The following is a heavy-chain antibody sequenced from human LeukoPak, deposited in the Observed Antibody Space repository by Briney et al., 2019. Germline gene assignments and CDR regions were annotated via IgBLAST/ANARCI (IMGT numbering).Heavy chain of an antibody. J-gene: IGHJ6*03. D-gene: IGHD6-6*01. CDR2: IIPIFGTA. CDR1: GGTFSSYA. Sequence: SVKVSCKASGGTFSSYAISWVRQAPGQGLEWMGGIIPIFGTANYAQKFQGRVTITTDESTSTAYMELSSLRSEDTAVYYCARAEYSSSPGGDYYYYMDVWGKGTTVTVSS. CDR3: ARAEYSSSPGGDYYYYMDV. V-gene: IGHV1-69*05.